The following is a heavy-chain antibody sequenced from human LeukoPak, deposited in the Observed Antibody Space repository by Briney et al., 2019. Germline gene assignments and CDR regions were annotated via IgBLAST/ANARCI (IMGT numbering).Heavy chain of an antibody. Sequence: SETLSLTCAVYGGSFSGYYWSWIRQPPGKGLEWIGEINHSGSTNYNPSLKSRVTISVDTSKNQFSLKLSSVTAADTAVYYCARGRIPIVVVPAAKGRWFDPWCQGTTVTVSS. D-gene: IGHD2-2*01. CDR2: INHSGST. V-gene: IGHV4-34*01. J-gene: IGHJ5*01. CDR3: ARGRIPIVVVPAAKGRWFDP. CDR1: GGSFSGYY.